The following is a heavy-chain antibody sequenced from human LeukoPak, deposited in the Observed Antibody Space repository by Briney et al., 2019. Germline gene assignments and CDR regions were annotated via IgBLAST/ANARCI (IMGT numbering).Heavy chain of an antibody. D-gene: IGHD3-3*01. CDR3: AGDVYYDFWSGYRNQFDY. CDR1: GGTFSSYA. CDR2: IIPIFGTA. J-gene: IGHJ4*02. V-gene: IGHV1-69*01. Sequence: SVKVSCKASGGTFSSYAISWVRQAPGQGLEWMGGIIPIFGTANYAQKFQGRATITADESTSTAYMELSSLRSEDTAVYYCAGDVYYDFWSGYRNQFDYWGQGTLVTVSS.